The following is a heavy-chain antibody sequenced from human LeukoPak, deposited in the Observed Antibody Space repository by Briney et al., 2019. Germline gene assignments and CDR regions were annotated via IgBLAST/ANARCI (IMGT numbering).Heavy chain of an antibody. CDR3: ARSVSSGWYFDY. D-gene: IGHD6-19*01. J-gene: IGHJ4*02. Sequence: SETLSLTCAVYGGSFSGYYWSWIRQPPGKGLEWIGYIYYSGSTNYNPSLKSRVTISVDTSKNQFSLKLSSVTAADTAVYYCARSVSSGWYFDYWGQGTLVTVSS. CDR2: IYYSGST. V-gene: IGHV4-59*08. CDR1: GGSFSGYY.